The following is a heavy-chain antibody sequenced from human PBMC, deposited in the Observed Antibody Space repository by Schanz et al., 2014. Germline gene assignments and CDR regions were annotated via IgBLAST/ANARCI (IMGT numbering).Heavy chain of an antibody. V-gene: IGHV3-23*04. CDR3: AKELYSGSHYGWFDP. J-gene: IGHJ5*02. D-gene: IGHD1-26*01. CDR1: GFSFGSYA. Sequence: EVQLVESGGGLVQRGGSLRLSCAASGFSFGSYAMSWVRQAPGRGLEWVSALSARGHRTQYADSVMGRFTISRDNSNHTLYLQMNSLRADDTAVYYCAKELYSGSHYGWFDPWGQGTLVTVSS. CDR2: LSARGHRT.